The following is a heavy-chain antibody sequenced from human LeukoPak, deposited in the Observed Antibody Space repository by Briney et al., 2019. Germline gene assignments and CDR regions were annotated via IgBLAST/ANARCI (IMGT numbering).Heavy chain of an antibody. Sequence: GGSLRLSCAASGFTVSSNYMSWVRQAPGKGLEWVAVISYDGSNKYYADSVKGRFTISRDNSKNTLYLQMNSLRAEDMAVYYCAKDLWFGELWGSYYYYGMDVWGQGTTVTVSS. V-gene: IGHV3-30*18. J-gene: IGHJ6*02. CDR3: AKDLWFGELWGSYYYYGMDV. CDR2: ISYDGSNK. D-gene: IGHD3-10*01. CDR1: GFTVSSNY.